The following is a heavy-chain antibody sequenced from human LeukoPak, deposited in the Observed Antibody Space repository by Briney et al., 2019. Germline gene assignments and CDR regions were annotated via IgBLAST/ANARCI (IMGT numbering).Heavy chain of an antibody. CDR2: MSPDSGYT. Sequence: ASVKVSCKASGYTFTGYYMHWVRQAPGQGLEWMGWMSPDSGYTGYAQTFQGRVTLTRNTSVSTAFMELSGLRSEDTAVYYCAKVMDDSSGFHYSAFDIWGQGTMVTVSS. J-gene: IGHJ3*02. CDR3: AKVMDDSSGFHYSAFDI. D-gene: IGHD3-22*01. CDR1: GYTFTGYY. V-gene: IGHV1-8*02.